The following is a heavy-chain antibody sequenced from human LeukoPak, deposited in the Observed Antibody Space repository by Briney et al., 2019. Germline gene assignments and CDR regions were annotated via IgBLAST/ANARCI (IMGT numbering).Heavy chain of an antibody. CDR1: GFTFSSYV. V-gene: IGHV3-23*01. Sequence: GGSLRLSCAASGFTFSSYVMSWVRQAPGKGLEWVSAISGSGGSTYYADSVKGRFTISRDNSKNTLYLQMNSLRAEDAAVYYCARGYYYDTSQLDYWGQGTLVTVSS. CDR2: ISGSGGST. J-gene: IGHJ4*02. D-gene: IGHD3-22*01. CDR3: ARGYYYDTSQLDY.